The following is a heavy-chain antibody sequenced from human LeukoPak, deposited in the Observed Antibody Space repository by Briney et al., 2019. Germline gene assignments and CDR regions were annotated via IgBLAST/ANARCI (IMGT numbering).Heavy chain of an antibody. CDR2: INPNSGGT. CDR3: ARESRRGRNAFDI. D-gene: IGHD3-10*01. V-gene: IGHV1-2*02. CDR1: GYTFTSYG. Sequence: ASVKVSCKASGYTFTSYGISWVRQAPGQGLEWMGWINPNSGGTNYAQKFQGRVTMTRDTSISTAYMEVSRLRSDDTAVYYCARESRRGRNAFDIWGQGTMVTVSS. J-gene: IGHJ3*02.